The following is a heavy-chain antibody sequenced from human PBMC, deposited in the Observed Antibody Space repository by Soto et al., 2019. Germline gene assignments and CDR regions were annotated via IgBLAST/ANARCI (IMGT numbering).Heavy chain of an antibody. CDR3: AREELVPLTPESYYYYGMDV. V-gene: IGHV3-33*01. J-gene: IGHJ6*02. Sequence: PGGSLRLSCAASGFTFSSYGMHWVRQAPGKGLEWVAVIWYDGGNKYYADSVKGRFTISRDNSKNTLYLQMNSLRAEDTAVYYCAREELVPLTPESYYYYGMDVWGQGTTVTVSS. D-gene: IGHD6-6*01. CDR2: IWYDGGNK. CDR1: GFTFSSYG.